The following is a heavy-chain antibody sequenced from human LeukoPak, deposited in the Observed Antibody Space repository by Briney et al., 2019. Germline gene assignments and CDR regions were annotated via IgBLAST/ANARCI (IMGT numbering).Heavy chain of an antibody. D-gene: IGHD4-17*01. Sequence: GGSLRLSCAASGLTFSSYAMSWVRQAPGKGLEWVSAISGSGGSTYYADSVKGRFTISRDNSKNTLYLQMNSLRAEDTAVYYCAKDSPPKDGDYPYYFDYWGQGTLVTVSS. J-gene: IGHJ4*02. CDR1: GLTFSSYA. CDR2: ISGSGGST. V-gene: IGHV3-23*01. CDR3: AKDSPPKDGDYPYYFDY.